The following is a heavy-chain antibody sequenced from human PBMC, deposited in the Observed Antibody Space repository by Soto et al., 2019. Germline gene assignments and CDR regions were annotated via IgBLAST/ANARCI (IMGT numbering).Heavy chain of an antibody. D-gene: IGHD1-20*01. J-gene: IGHJ4*02. V-gene: IGHV1-46*01. CDR2: INPSGGST. CDR3: ARDPTVTGNPQGYFDS. Sequence: ASVKVSCKASGYTFTSYYMHWVRQAPGQGLEWMGIINPSGGSTSYAQKFQGRVTMTRDTSTSTVYMELSSLRSEDTAVYYCARDPTVTGNPQGYFDSWGKATLVNVSS. CDR1: GYTFTSYY.